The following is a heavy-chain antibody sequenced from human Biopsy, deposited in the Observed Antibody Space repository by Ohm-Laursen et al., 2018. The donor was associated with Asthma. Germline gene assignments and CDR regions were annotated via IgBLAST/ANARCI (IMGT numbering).Heavy chain of an antibody. CDR2: ISYDGSTK. CDR3: ARDVVWFREVGGMDV. V-gene: IGHV3-30*03. CDR1: GFTLTTYA. Sequence: SLGLSCAASGFTLTTYAIRWVRQAPGKGLEWVAVISYDGSTKYSADSVKGRFIVSRDISKNILSLQMNSLRPEDTAVYYCARDVVWFREVGGMDVWGQGTTVTVSS. J-gene: IGHJ6*02. D-gene: IGHD3-10*01.